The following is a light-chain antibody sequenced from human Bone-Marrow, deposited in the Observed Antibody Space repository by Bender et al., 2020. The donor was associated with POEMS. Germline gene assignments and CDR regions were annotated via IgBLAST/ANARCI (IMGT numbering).Light chain of an antibody. CDR3: CSYAGNSRVV. CDR1: SSDASLSNL. CDR2: KVT. J-gene: IGLJ2*01. V-gene: IGLV2-23*02. Sequence: QTALTQPASVSGSPGQSITISCTGTSSDASLSNLVSWYQHHPGKAPRLMIYKVTKRPSGVSSRFSASNFGNTASLTISGLQAEDEADYYCCSYAGNSRVVFGGGTKLTVL.